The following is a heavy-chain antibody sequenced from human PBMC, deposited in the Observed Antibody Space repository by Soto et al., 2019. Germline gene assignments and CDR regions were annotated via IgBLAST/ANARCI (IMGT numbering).Heavy chain of an antibody. CDR3: TRHALLYCGGDCYLLPYFDL. V-gene: IGHV3-73*02. J-gene: IGHJ2*01. D-gene: IGHD2-21*02. Sequence: EVQLVESGGGLVQPGGSLKLSCAASGFTFSGSAMHWVRQASGKGLEWIGRIRSKANNYATVYAASVKGRFTISRDDSKNTAHLQMNSLKTEDTAVYYCTRHALLYCGGDCYLLPYFDLWGRGTLVTVSS. CDR2: IRSKANNYAT. CDR1: GFTFSGSA.